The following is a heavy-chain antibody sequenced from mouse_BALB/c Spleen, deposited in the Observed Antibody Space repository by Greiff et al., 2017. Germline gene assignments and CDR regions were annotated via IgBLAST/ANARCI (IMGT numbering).Heavy chain of an antibody. CDR1: GYTFTSYW. CDR3: ARTRYYGSSIYAMDY. Sequence: QVQLKESGAELARPGASVKLSCKASGYTFTSYWMQWVKQRPGQGLEWIGAIYPGDGDTRYTQKFKGKATLTADKSSSTAYMQLSSLASEDSAVYYCARTRYYGSSIYAMDYWGQGTSVTVSS. J-gene: IGHJ4*01. CDR2: IYPGDGDT. V-gene: IGHV1-87*01. D-gene: IGHD1-1*01.